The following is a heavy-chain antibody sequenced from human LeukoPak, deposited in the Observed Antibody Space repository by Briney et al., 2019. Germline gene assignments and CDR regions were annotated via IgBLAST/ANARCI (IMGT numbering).Heavy chain of an antibody. Sequence: GASVKVSCKASGHTFSGYDIYWVRQATGQGLEWMGWMNPNSGNTDYAQKFQGRVTITRDTSISTAYMELSSLRSEDMAVYYCARDHLAYCGGDCYSHFDYWGQGTLVTVSS. V-gene: IGHV1-8*01. D-gene: IGHD2-21*02. CDR3: ARDHLAYCGGDCYSHFDY. CDR1: GHTFSGYD. CDR2: MNPNSGNT. J-gene: IGHJ4*02.